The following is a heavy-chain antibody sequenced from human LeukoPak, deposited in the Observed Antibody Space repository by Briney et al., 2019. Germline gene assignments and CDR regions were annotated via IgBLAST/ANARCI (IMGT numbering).Heavy chain of an antibody. CDR2: INPSGGST. Sequence: GASVKVSCKASGYTFTSYYMHWVRQAPGQGLEWMGIINPSGGSTSYAQKFQGRVTMTRDTSTSTVYMELSSPRSEDTAVYYCARVEGSCSSWPDFDYWGQGTLVTVSS. J-gene: IGHJ4*02. V-gene: IGHV1-46*01. CDR3: ARVEGSCSSWPDFDY. CDR1: GYTFTSYY. D-gene: IGHD6-13*01.